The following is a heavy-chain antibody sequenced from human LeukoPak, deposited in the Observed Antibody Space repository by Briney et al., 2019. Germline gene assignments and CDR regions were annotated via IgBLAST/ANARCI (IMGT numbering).Heavy chain of an antibody. D-gene: IGHD4-17*01. CDR1: GYTFTSYY. V-gene: IGHV1-46*01. J-gene: IGHJ3*02. CDR3: ARLRDYGDYRDAFDI. CDR2: INPSGGST. Sequence: ASVKVSCKASGYTFTSYYMHWVRQAPGQGLEWMGIINPSGGSTNYAQKFQGRVTMTRDTSTSTVYMELSSLRSEDTATYYCARLRDYGDYRDAFDIWGQGTMATVSS.